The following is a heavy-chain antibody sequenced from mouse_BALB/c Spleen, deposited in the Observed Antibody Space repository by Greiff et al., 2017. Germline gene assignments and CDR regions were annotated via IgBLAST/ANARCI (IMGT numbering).Heavy chain of an antibody. Sequence: DVQLQESGPGLVKPSQSLSLTCSVTGYSITSGYYWNWIRQFPGNKLEWMGYISYDGSNNYNPSLKNRISITRDTSKNQFFLKLNSVTTEDTATYYCASYYRYGFAYWGQGTLVTVSA. CDR1: GYSITSGYY. V-gene: IGHV3-6*02. CDR2: ISYDGSN. J-gene: IGHJ3*01. D-gene: IGHD2-14*01. CDR3: ASYYRYGFAY.